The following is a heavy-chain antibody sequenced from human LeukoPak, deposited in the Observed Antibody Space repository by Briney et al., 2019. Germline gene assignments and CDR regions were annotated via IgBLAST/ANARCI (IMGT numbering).Heavy chain of an antibody. V-gene: IGHV3-30*18. CDR1: GFTFSSYG. CDR2: ISYDGSNK. D-gene: IGHD2-8*01. J-gene: IGHJ4*01. Sequence: GGSLRLSCAASGFTFSSYGMHWVRQAPGKGLEWVAVISYDGSNKYYADSVKGRFTISRDNSKNTLYLQMNSLRAEDTAVYYCAKDLNGAQHWGQGTLVTVSS. CDR3: AKDLNGAQH.